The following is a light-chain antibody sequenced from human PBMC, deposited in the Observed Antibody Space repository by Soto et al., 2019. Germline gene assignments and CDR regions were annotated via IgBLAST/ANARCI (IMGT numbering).Light chain of an antibody. CDR2: GAS. J-gene: IGKJ4*01. Sequence: EIVLTQSPGTLSLSPGERATLSCRASQSVSSSDLAWYQQKPGQAPRLLIYGASSRATGIPDRFSGSGSGTDFTLTISRLEPEDFAVYYCQQYGSSRALTFGVGTKVEIK. V-gene: IGKV3-20*01. CDR3: QQYGSSRALT. CDR1: QSVSSSD.